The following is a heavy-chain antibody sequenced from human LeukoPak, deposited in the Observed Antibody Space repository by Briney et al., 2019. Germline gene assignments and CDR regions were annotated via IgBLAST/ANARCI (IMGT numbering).Heavy chain of an antibody. CDR1: GGSISSYY. Sequence: PSETLSLTCTVSGGSISSYYWSWIRQPPGKGLEWIGHIYYSGSTNYNPSLKSRVTISVDTSKNQFSLKLSSVTAADTAVYYCARERSSWYFAFDIWGQGTMVTVSS. D-gene: IGHD6-13*01. V-gene: IGHV4-59*01. CDR2: IYYSGST. J-gene: IGHJ3*02. CDR3: ARERSSWYFAFDI.